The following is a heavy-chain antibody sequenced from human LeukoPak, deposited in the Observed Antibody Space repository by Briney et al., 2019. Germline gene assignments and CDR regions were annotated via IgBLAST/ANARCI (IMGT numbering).Heavy chain of an antibody. V-gene: IGHV1-2*02. D-gene: IGHD2-2*02. CDR3: ARGYCSSTSCYRGVWFDP. J-gene: IGHJ5*02. CDR2: INPNSGGT. Sequence: ASVKVSCKASGYTFTGYYMHWVRQAPGQGLEWMGWINPNSGGTNYAQKFQGRVTMTRDTSISTAYMELSRLRSDDTAVYYCARGYCSSTSCYRGVWFDPWGQGTLVTVSS. CDR1: GYTFTGYY.